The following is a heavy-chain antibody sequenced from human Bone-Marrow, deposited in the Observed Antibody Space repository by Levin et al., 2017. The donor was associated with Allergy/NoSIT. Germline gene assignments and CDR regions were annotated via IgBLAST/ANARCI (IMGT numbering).Heavy chain of an antibody. D-gene: IGHD1-26*01. J-gene: IGHJ4*02. Sequence: GGSLRLSCAASGFTVSSIYMSWVRQAPGKGLEWVSIIYSGGSTYYADSVKGRFTISRDNSKNTLYLQMNSLRAEDTAVYYCARDLMYTGNYCQGGSDYWGQGTLVTVSS. CDR1: GFTVSSIY. CDR2: IYSGGST. V-gene: IGHV3-53*01. CDR3: ARDLMYTGNYCQGGSDY.